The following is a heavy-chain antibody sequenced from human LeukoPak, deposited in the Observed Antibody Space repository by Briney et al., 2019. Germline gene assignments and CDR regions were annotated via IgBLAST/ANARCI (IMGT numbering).Heavy chain of an antibody. V-gene: IGHV3-23*01. J-gene: IGHJ4*02. CDR2: ISGGGVST. CDR1: GFTFSSYG. D-gene: IGHD6-19*01. Sequence: GGSLRLSCAASGFTFSSYGMSWVRQAPEKGLQWVSAISGGGVSTYYADFVRGRFTISRDNSKNTLYLQMHSLRAENTAVYYCARRVAAPDYWGQGTLVTVSS. CDR3: ARRVAAPDY.